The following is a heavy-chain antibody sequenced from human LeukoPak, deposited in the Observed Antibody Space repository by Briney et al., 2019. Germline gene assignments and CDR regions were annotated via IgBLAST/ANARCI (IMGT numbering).Heavy chain of an antibody. CDR3: TRGLEGFPAYDDY. V-gene: IGHV3-49*04. CDR2: IRSKTYGGTA. J-gene: IGHJ4*02. CDR1: GFSVGDYA. D-gene: IGHD5-12*01. Sequence: GGSLRLSCTASGFSVGDYAMSWVRQAPGKGLEWVGFIRSKTYGGTADYAASVEGRFTISRDDSNNIAYLQMNSLKSEDTAVYYCTRGLEGFPAYDDYWGQGTLVTVSS.